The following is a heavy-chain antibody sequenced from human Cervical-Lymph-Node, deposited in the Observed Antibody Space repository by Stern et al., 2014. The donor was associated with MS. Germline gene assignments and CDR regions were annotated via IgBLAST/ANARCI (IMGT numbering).Heavy chain of an antibody. CDR2: IIPLLGIA. CDR3: ARGGGDSSGWYRYYFDY. V-gene: IGHV1-69*09. CDR1: GGTFSSYA. D-gene: IGHD6-19*01. J-gene: IGHJ4*02. Sequence: VQLVQSGAEVKKPGSSVKVSCKASGGTFSSYAISWVRQAPGQGLEWMGRIIPLLGIANYARKFQGRVTITGEKSTSTADMDLSSLRAEDTAVYYCARGGGDSSGWYRYYFDYWGQGTLVTVSS.